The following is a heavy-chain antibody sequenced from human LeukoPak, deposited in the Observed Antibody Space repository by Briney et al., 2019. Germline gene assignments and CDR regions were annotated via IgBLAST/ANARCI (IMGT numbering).Heavy chain of an antibody. V-gene: IGHV3-11*04. CDR3: TRGTIGYCSGGSCYFPYYFDY. Sequence: GGSLRLSCAASGFTFSDFYMSWIRQAPGKGLEWVSYVSSSGDSIYYADSVKGRFTISRDNGKNSLYLQMNSLRAEDTAVYYCTRGTIGYCSGGSCYFPYYFDYWGQGALVTVSS. D-gene: IGHD2-15*01. CDR2: VSSSGDSI. CDR1: GFTFSDFY. J-gene: IGHJ4*02.